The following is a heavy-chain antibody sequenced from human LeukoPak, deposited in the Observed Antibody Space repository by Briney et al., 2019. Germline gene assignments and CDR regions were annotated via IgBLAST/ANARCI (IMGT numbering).Heavy chain of an antibody. J-gene: IGHJ4*02. CDR3: AKDRRGCSSTSCYYQFDY. CDR1: GFTFSSYA. CDR2: ISDSGGST. Sequence: GGSLRLSCAASGFTFSSYAMSWLRQAPGKGLEGVSAISDSGGSTYYADSVKGRFTISRDNSKNTVYLQINSLRAEDTAVYYCAKDRRGCSSTSCYYQFDYWGQGTLVTVSS. V-gene: IGHV3-23*01. D-gene: IGHD2-2*01.